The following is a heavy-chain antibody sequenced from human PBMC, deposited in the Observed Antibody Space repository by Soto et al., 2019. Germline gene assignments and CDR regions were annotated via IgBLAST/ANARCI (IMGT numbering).Heavy chain of an antibody. CDR2: IPYDGSNK. V-gene: IGHV3-30*18. D-gene: IGHD3-10*01. CDR3: AKPVCGGYYGSGSYCDAFDI. Sequence: GGSLRLSCAASGFTFSSYGMHWVRQAPGKGLEWVAVIPYDGSNKYYADSVKGRFTISRDNSKNTLYLQMNSLRAEDTAVYYCAKPVCGGYYGSGSYCDAFDIWGQGTMVTVSS. J-gene: IGHJ3*02. CDR1: GFTFSSYG.